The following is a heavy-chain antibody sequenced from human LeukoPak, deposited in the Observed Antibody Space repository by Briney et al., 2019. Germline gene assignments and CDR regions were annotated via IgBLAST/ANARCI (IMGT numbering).Heavy chain of an antibody. J-gene: IGHJ3*02. CDR3: ARVCGKQLVCAFDI. CDR1: GGSISSYY. CDR2: IYTSGST. Sequence: ETLSLTCTVSGGSISSYYWSWIRQPAGKGLEWIGRIYTSGSTNYNPSLKSRVTMSVDTSKNQFSLKLSSVTAADTAVYYCARVCGKQLVCAFDIWGQGTMVTVSS. D-gene: IGHD6-6*01. V-gene: IGHV4-4*07.